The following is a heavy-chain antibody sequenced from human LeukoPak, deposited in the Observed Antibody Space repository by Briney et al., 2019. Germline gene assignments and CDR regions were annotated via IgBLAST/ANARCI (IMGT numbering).Heavy chain of an antibody. J-gene: IGHJ5*02. CDR3: STANKGYFS. CDR2: VKGKTDGGTT. D-gene: IGHD1-26*01. CDR1: GFSFSGAW. Sequence: GGSLRLSCAASGFSFSGAWMSWVRQAPGKGLEWVGRVKGKTDGGTTDYAAPVRGRFTISRDDSKNTLYLQMNSLKIDDTAVYSCSTANKGYFSWGQGTLVTVSS. V-gene: IGHV3-15*01.